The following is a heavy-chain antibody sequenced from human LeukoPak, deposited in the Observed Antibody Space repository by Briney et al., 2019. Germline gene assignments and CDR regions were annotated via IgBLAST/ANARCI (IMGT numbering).Heavy chain of an antibody. CDR1: GYTLTELS. J-gene: IGHJ5*02. CDR2: FDPEDGET. V-gene: IGHV1-24*01. CDR3: ATIPPWSSSWYHWFDP. D-gene: IGHD6-13*01. Sequence: ASVKVSCKVSGYTLTELSMHWVRQAPGKGLEWMGGFDPEDGETIYAQKFQGRVTMTEDTSTDTAYMELSSLRPEDTAVYYCATIPPWSSSWYHWFDPWGQGTLVTVSS.